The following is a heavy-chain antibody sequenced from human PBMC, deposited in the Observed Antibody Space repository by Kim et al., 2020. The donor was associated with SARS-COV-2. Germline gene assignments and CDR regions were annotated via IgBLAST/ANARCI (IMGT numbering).Heavy chain of an antibody. CDR3: ARDGVMGATPDY. D-gene: IGHD1-26*01. V-gene: IGHV1-18*01. J-gene: IGHJ4*02. Sequence: NYAQKRQGRVTVTTDTSTSTAYMELRGLRSDDTAVYYCARDGVMGATPDYWGQGTLVTVSS.